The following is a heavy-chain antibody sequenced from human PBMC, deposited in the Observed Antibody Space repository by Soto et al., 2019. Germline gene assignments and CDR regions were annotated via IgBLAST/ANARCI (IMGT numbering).Heavy chain of an antibody. D-gene: IGHD2-15*01. CDR1: GGSISSGNYY. J-gene: IGHJ4*02. V-gene: IGHV4-30-4*01. CDR2: LSYSGST. CDR3: ATMGTPATGLCSFDS. Sequence: QVQLQESGPGLVKPSQTLSLTCTVSGGSISSGNYYWSWIRQPPGKGLEWIGFLSYSGSTYYSLSLKSRVTXSXXXSXXQFSLNLTFVTAADTAVYYCATMGTPATGLCSFDSWGQGTLVTVSS.